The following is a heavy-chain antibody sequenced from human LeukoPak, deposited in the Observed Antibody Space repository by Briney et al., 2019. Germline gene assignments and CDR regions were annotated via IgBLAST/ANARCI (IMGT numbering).Heavy chain of an antibody. Sequence: SSETLSLTCSVSGDSISTSSYYWGWIRQPPGKGLEWIGTIYYSGSTYYNPSLTSRVTISVDTSKNQFSLKLSSVTAADTAVYYCARHKDYYYSYMDVWGKGTTATISS. CDR3: ARHKDYYYSYMDV. V-gene: IGHV4-39*01. CDR1: GDSISTSSYY. J-gene: IGHJ6*03. CDR2: IYYSGST.